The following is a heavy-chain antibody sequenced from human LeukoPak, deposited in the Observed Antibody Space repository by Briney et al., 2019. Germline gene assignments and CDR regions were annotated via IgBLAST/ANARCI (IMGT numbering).Heavy chain of an antibody. D-gene: IGHD4-17*01. V-gene: IGHV1-18*01. CDR3: AREKMIRDYYGDVRWFDP. J-gene: IGHJ5*02. Sequence: AASVKVSCKASGYTFTSYGISWVRQAPGQGLEWMGWISAYNGNTNYAQKLQGRVTMTTDTSTSTAYMELRSLRSDDTAVYYCAREKMIRDYYGDVRWFDPWGQGTLVTVSS. CDR1: GYTFTSYG. CDR2: ISAYNGNT.